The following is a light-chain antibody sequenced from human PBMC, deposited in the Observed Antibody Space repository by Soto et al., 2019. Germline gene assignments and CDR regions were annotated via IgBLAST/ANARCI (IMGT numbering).Light chain of an antibody. CDR3: QQSYRTPRT. Sequence: DIQMTQSPSSLSASIGDRVTITCRASQSITDYLNWYQQKPGNAPKLLIYSASTLHSGVLSRFSGSGSGTDFTLTISSLQLEDFATYYCQQSYRTPRTFGQGTKVEIK. CDR2: SAS. V-gene: IGKV1-39*01. CDR1: QSITDY. J-gene: IGKJ1*01.